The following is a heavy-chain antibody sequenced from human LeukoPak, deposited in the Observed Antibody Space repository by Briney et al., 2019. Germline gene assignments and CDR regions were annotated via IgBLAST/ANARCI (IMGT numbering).Heavy chain of an antibody. CDR1: GFTFSSYA. CDR3: ATAPYTATVKDPFDY. V-gene: IGHV3-23*01. J-gene: IGHJ4*02. Sequence: GGSLRLSCAASGFTFSSYAMSWVRQAPGKGLEWVSAISGSGGSTYYADSVKGRFTISRDNSKNTLYLQMNSLRAEDTAVYYCATAPYTATVKDPFDYWGQGTLVTVSS. D-gene: IGHD5-18*01. CDR2: ISGSGGST.